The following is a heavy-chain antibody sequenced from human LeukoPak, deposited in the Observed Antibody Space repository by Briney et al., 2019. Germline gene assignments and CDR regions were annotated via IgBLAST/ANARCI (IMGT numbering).Heavy chain of an antibody. CDR1: GGSISSISSNNYH. D-gene: IGHD3-3*01. CDR3: ARDKKRYDFWGGYYTFGAPFDY. J-gene: IGHJ4*02. Sequence: SETLSLNCIVSGGSISSISSNNYHWGWIRQPPGKGLEWIGSIYYSGSTYYNPSLKSRVTISVDTSKNQFSLKLSSVTAADTAVYYCARDKKRYDFWGGYYTFGAPFDYWGQGTLVTVSS. V-gene: IGHV4-39*07. CDR2: IYYSGST.